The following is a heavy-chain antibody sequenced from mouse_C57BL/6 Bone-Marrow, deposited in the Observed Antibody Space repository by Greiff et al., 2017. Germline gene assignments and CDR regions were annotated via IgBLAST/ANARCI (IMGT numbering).Heavy chain of an antibody. J-gene: IGHJ4*01. CDR3: ARHDYVGAMDY. Sequence: EVKVVESGGGLVQPGGSLKLSCAASGFTFSDYYMYWVRQTPEKRLEWVAYISNGGGSTYYPDTVKGRFTISRDNAKKTLYLQMSRLKSEDTAMYYCARHDYVGAMDYWGQGTSVTVSS. CDR2: ISNGGGST. CDR1: GFTFSDYY. V-gene: IGHV5-12*01. D-gene: IGHD2-4*01.